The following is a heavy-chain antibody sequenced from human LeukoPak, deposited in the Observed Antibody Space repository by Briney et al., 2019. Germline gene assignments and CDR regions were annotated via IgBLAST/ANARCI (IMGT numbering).Heavy chain of an antibody. J-gene: IGHJ3*02. V-gene: IGHV3-30*18. Sequence: GGSLRLSCAASGFSFGSYGIHWVRQAPGKGLEWVAVISHEGSAKYHADSVKGRFTVSRDKSKNMVYLQMNSLRAEDTAVYYCAKSVPSYVDAFDIWGQGTMVTVSS. CDR1: GFSFGSYG. D-gene: IGHD5-18*01. CDR3: AKSVPSYVDAFDI. CDR2: ISHEGSAK.